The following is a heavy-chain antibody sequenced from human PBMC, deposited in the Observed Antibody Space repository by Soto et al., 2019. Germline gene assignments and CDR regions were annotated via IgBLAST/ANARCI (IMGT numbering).Heavy chain of an antibody. Sequence: SETLSLTCAVYGGAFSVYYWSWIRQPPGKGLEWIGEIDQSGSTNYNPSLKSRVIISVDTSKNQFSLKLSSVTAADTALYYCATGPHRTYYYDSSGYYYDHWGQGTLVTVSS. CDR1: GGAFSVYY. J-gene: IGHJ5*02. D-gene: IGHD3-22*01. CDR3: ATGPHRTYYYDSSGYYYDH. V-gene: IGHV4-34*01. CDR2: IDQSGST.